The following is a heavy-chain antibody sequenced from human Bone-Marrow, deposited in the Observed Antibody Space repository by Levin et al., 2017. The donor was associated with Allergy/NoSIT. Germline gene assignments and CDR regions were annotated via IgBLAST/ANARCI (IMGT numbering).Heavy chain of an antibody. V-gene: IGHV4-39*01. D-gene: IGHD3-22*01. Sequence: SCTVSGGSISSSSYYWGWIRQPPGKGLEWIGSIYYSGSTYYNPSLKSRVTISVDTSKNQFSLKLSSVTAADTAVYYCARFHYYDSSGYLYYFDYWGQGTLVTVSS. J-gene: IGHJ4*02. CDR2: IYYSGST. CDR3: ARFHYYDSSGYLYYFDY. CDR1: GGSISSSSYY.